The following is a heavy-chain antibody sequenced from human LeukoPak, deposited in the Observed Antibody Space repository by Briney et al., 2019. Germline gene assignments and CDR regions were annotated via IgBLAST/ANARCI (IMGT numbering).Heavy chain of an antibody. D-gene: IGHD3-10*01. J-gene: IGHJ6*02. CDR2: ISWDGGST. V-gene: IGHV3-43*01. CDR3: AKGRSIGGLSYYYGMDV. Sequence: GGSLRLSCAASGFTFDDYTMHWVRQAPGKGLEWVSLISWDGGSTYYADSVKGRFTISRDNSKNSLYLQMNSLRTEDTALYYCAKGRSIGGLSYYYGMDVWGQGTTVTVSS. CDR1: GFTFDDYT.